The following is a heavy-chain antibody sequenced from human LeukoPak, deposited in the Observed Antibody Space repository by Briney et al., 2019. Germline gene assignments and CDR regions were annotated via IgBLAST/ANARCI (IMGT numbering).Heavy chain of an antibody. D-gene: IGHD3-22*01. CDR1: GFTFSSYS. CDR3: AKDFYYYDNLFDY. V-gene: IGHV3-21*01. CDR2: ISSSSSYI. J-gene: IGHJ4*02. Sequence: GGSLRLSCAASGFTFSSYSMNWVRQAPGKGLEWVSSISSSSSYIYYADSVKGRFTISRDNAKNSLYLQMNSLRAEDTAVYYCAKDFYYYDNLFDYWGQGTLVTVSS.